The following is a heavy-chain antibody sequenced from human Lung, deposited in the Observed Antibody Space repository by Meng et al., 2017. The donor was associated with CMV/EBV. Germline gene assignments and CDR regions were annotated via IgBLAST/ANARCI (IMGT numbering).Heavy chain of an antibody. J-gene: IGHJ6*02. CDR1: GYTFTGYY. D-gene: IGHD3-3*01. CDR3: ARDLRPGTTIFGVRSVHYGMDV. CDR2: INPNSGTT. Sequence: SVXVSXXASGYTFTGYYMHWVRQAPGRGLEWMGWINPNSGTTNYAQKFQGRVTMTRDTSISTAYMELSRLRSDDTAVYYCARDLRPGTTIFGVRSVHYGMDVWSQGTTVTVSS. V-gene: IGHV1-2*02.